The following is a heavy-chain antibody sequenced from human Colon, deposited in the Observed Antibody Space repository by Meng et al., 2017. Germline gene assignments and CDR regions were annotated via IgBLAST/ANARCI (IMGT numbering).Heavy chain of an antibody. CDR2: INAGDGYT. D-gene: IGHD6-13*01. V-gene: IGHV1-3*01. CDR3: ARERELGAAAYLDF. CDR1: GYTFNNYV. J-gene: IGHJ4*02. Sequence: QFQLVQSVAEVKKPGASLKVSCKASGYTFNNYVIYWVRQAPGQRLEWVGWINAGDGYTEYSQKFQGRVTITRDTAASTSYMELSSLRSEDTAVYYCARERELGAAAYLDFWGQGTLVTVSS.